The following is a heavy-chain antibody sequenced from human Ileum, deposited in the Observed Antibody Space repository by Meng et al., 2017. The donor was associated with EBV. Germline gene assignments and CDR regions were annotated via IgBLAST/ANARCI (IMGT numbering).Heavy chain of an antibody. CDR1: GGSFSDYF. J-gene: IGHJ4*02. CDR2: INHNGGT. D-gene: IGHD2-8*02. V-gene: IGHV4-34*01. CDR3: ARGGGVLTPLDY. Sequence: QVQRQQWGAGLLKPSETLPLTCVVYGGSFSDYFWSWIRQPPGKGLEWIGEINHNGGTNYNPSLNPSLKSRVTISVDTSKNQFSLKLSSVTAADTAVYYCARGGGVLTPLDYWGQGTLVTVSS.